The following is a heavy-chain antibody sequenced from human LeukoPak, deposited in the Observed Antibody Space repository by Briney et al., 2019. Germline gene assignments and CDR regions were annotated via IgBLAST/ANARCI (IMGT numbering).Heavy chain of an antibody. J-gene: IGHJ4*02. V-gene: IGHV3-21*04. CDR2: ISSSSSYI. CDR1: GFTFSSYS. D-gene: IGHD3-10*01. Sequence: GGSLRLSCAASGFTFSSYSMNWVRQAPGKGLEWVSSISSSSSYIYYADSVKGRFTISRDNAKNSLYLQMSSLRAEDTGMYYCAREGHTYGSDYWGQGTLVTVSS. CDR3: AREGHTYGSDY.